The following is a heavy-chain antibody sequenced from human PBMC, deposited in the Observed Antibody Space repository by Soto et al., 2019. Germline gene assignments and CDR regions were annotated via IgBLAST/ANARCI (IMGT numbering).Heavy chain of an antibody. V-gene: IGHV1-8*01. Sequence: ASVKVSCKASGYTFTSYDINWVRQATGQGLEWMGWMNPNGGNTGYAQKFQGRVTMTRDTSISTAYMELSSLRSEDTAVEYGARGQARSYXKAQDNWFAPWGQGTLGTGSS. D-gene: IGHD1-26*01. CDR3: ARGQARSYXKAQDNWFAP. CDR2: MNPNGGNT. J-gene: IGHJ5*02. CDR1: GYTFTSYD.